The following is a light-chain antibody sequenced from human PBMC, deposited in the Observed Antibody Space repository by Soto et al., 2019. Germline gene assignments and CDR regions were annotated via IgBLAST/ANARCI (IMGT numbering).Light chain of an antibody. Sequence: EILMTQSPATLSVSPGERAALSCRASQSVDSNLAWYQQKPGQAPRLLIYAASTRATGIPARFSGSGSGTDFTLTISSLQPEDFATYYCQQANSYPWTFGQGTKVDIK. J-gene: IGKJ1*01. CDR3: QQANSYPWT. V-gene: IGKV3-15*01. CDR1: QSVDSN. CDR2: AAS.